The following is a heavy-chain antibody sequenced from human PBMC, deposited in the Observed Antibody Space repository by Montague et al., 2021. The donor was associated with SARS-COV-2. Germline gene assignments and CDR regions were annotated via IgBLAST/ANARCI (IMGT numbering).Heavy chain of an antibody. Sequence: LSLPFPFSFFSISISSWSWIRQPPGKGLECIGYIYYSGSTNYNPSLKSRVTISVDTSKNQFSLKLSSVTAADTAVYYCARTYYYGSVVWFDPWGQGTLVTVSS. CDR1: FFSISISS. CDR3: ARTYYYGSVVWFDP. D-gene: IGHD3-10*01. J-gene: IGHJ5*02. V-gene: IGHV4-59*08. CDR2: IYYSGST.